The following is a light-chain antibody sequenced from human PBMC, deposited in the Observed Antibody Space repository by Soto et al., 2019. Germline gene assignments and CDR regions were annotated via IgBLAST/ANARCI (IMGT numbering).Light chain of an antibody. Sequence: EIVMTQSPATLSVSLGERATLSCRASQSVSRNLTWYQQKPGQAPRLLIYGASTRATGIPARFSGSGSGTEFTLTISSLQAEDFAGDYCQQYNNWPLTFGGGTKVEIK. J-gene: IGKJ4*01. V-gene: IGKV3-15*01. CDR1: QSVSRN. CDR2: GAS. CDR3: QQYNNWPLT.